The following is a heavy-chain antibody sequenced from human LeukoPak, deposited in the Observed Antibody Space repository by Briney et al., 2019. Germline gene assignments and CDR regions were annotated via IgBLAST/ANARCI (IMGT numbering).Heavy chain of an antibody. Sequence: QPGGSLRLSCAASGFTFSSYGMHWVRQAPGKGLEWVAVISYDGSNKYYADSVKGRFTISRDNSKNTLYLQMNSLRAEDTAVYYCAEEKTIRDYFDYWGQGTLVTVSS. V-gene: IGHV3-30*18. CDR3: AEEKTIRDYFDY. CDR2: ISYDGSNK. D-gene: IGHD4-17*01. CDR1: GFTFSSYG. J-gene: IGHJ4*02.